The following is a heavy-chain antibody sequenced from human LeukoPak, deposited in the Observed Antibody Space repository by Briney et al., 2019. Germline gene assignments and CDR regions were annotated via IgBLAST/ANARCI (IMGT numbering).Heavy chain of an antibody. J-gene: IGHJ6*02. CDR1: GYTFISYH. Sequence: ASVKVSCKASGYTFISYHMHWVRQAPGQGLEWMGIINPSGGSTTYAQKFQGRVTMTTDTSTSTAYMELRGLRPDDTAVYYCARDSSHNDYVLYYYGMDVWGQGTTVTVPS. CDR3: ARDSSHNDYVLYYYGMDV. V-gene: IGHV1-46*01. D-gene: IGHD4-17*01. CDR2: INPSGGST.